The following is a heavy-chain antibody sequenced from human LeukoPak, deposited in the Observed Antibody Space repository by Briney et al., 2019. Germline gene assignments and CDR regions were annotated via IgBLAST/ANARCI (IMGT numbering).Heavy chain of an antibody. CDR1: GYSISSGYY. CDR2: VYYSGAA. CDR3: ARAPRWSGAYYYRS. Sequence: KASETLSLTCTVSGYSISSGYYWGWIRQPPGKGLEWIGSVYYSGAAYYNPSLKSRVTISVDTSEDQFSLRLTSVTAADTAVYYCARAPRWSGAYYYRSWGLGKLVTVSS. J-gene: IGHJ4*02. D-gene: IGHD3-10*01. V-gene: IGHV4-38-2*02.